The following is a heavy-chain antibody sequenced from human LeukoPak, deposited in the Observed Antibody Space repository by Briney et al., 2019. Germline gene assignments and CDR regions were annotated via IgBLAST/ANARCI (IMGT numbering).Heavy chain of an antibody. D-gene: IGHD6-13*01. CDR1: GGSISSYY. V-gene: IGHV4-4*07. Sequence: SETLSLTCTVSGGSISSYYWSWIRQPAGKGLEWIGRIYTSGSTNYNPSLKSRVTISVDTSKNQFSLKLSSVTAADTAVYYCARWYSSSWYSLRAFDIWGQGTMVTVSS. CDR3: ARWYSSSWYSLRAFDI. J-gene: IGHJ3*02. CDR2: IYTSGST.